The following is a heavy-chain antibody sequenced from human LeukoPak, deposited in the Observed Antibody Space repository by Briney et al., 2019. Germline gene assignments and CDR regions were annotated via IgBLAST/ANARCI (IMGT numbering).Heavy chain of an antibody. CDR3: AKDPASYYYDSSGYYYGG. CDR2: ITKSGDSS. D-gene: IGHD3-22*01. Sequence: GGSLRLSCAASGVIFSSDAMSWVRQAPGKGLEWVSLITKSGDSSYYADSVKGRFTISRDNSKNTLYLQMSSLRAEDTAVYYCAKDPASYYYDSSGYYYGGWGQGTLVTVSS. J-gene: IGHJ4*02. V-gene: IGHV3-23*01. CDR1: GVIFSSDA.